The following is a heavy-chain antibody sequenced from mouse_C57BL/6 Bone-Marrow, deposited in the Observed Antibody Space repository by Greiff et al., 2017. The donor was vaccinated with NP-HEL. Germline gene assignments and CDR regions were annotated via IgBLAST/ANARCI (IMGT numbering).Heavy chain of an antibody. D-gene: IGHD2-4*01. CDR2: ISYDGSN. CDR1: GYSITSGYY. Sequence: EVKLEESGPGLVKPSQSLSLTCSVTGYSITSGYYWNWIRQFPGNKLEWMGYISYDGSNNYNPSLKNRISITRDTSKNQFFLKLNSVTTEDTATYYCARGDYPRYAYWGQGTLVTVSA. J-gene: IGHJ3*01. V-gene: IGHV3-6*01. CDR3: ARGDYPRYAY.